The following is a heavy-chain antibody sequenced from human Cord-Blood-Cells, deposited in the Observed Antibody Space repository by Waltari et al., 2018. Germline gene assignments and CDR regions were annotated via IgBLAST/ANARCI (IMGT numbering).Heavy chain of an antibody. CDR3: ARDDPISDFWSGYSDY. CDR2: IIPILGIA. J-gene: IGHJ4*02. D-gene: IGHD3-3*01. V-gene: IGHV1-69*09. CDR1: GGTFSSYA. Sequence: QVQLVQSGAEVKKPGSSVKVSCKASGGTFSSYAISWVRQAPGQGLEWMGRIIPILGIANYAQKFQGRVTITADKSTSTAYMELSSLRSEDTAVYYCARDDPISDFWSGYSDYWGQGTLVTVSS.